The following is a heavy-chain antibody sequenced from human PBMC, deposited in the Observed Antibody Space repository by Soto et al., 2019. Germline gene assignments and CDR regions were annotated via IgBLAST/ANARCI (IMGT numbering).Heavy chain of an antibody. Sequence: LRLSCAASGFTFSSYAMGWVRQAPGKGLEWVSAISGSGGSTYYADSVKGRFTISRDNSKNTLYLQMNSLRAEDTAVYYCAKDPHYYYGMDVWGQGTTVTVSS. CDR1: GFTFSSYA. CDR2: ISGSGGST. CDR3: AKDPHYYYGMDV. J-gene: IGHJ6*02. V-gene: IGHV3-23*01.